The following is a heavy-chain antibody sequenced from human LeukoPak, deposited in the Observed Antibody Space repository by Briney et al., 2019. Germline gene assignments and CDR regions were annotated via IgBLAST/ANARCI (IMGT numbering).Heavy chain of an antibody. CDR1: GYTFTSYG. J-gene: IGHJ5*02. D-gene: IGHD2-2*01. CDR3: ARAVRYCSSTSCYPSRWFDP. Sequence: ASVKVSCKASGYTFTSYGISWVRQAPGQGLEWMGWISAYNGNTNYAQKLQGRVTMTTDTSTSTAYMELRSLRSDDTAMYYCARAVRYCSSTSCYPSRWFDPWGQGTLVTVSS. CDR2: ISAYNGNT. V-gene: IGHV1-18*01.